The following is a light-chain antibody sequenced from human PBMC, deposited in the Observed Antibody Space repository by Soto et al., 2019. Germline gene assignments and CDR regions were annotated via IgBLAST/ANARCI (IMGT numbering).Light chain of an antibody. CDR3: IQYHNLWA. V-gene: IGKV3-15*01. Sequence: ILMTQSPATVSVSPLEIATLSFSASQNIYYNIAWYQQRPGQAPRLLIYRASTRATGVPARFSGSGSGKEFTLTISSLQPEDFTVYSCIQYHNLWAFGQGTKVDIK. J-gene: IGKJ1*01. CDR1: QNIYYN. CDR2: RAS.